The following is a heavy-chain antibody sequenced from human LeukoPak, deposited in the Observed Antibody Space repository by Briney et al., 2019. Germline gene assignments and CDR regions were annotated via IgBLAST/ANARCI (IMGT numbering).Heavy chain of an antibody. Sequence: GESLKISCKGPGYSFTNYWIGWVRQMPGKGLEWMGIIYPGDSDTRYSPSFQGQVTISADKSISTAYLQWSSLKASDTAMYYCARLTYYYDSSGFGPMTVWGQGTLVTVSS. CDR2: IYPGDSDT. J-gene: IGHJ4*02. CDR1: GYSFTNYW. D-gene: IGHD3-22*01. CDR3: ARLTYYYDSSGFGPMTV. V-gene: IGHV5-51*01.